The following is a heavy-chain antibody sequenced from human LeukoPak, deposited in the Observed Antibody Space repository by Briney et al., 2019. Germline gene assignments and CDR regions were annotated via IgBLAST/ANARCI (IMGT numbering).Heavy chain of an antibody. J-gene: IGHJ4*02. Sequence: ASVKVSCRASGYTFTSYGISWVRQAPGQGLEWMGWISAYNGNTNYAQKLQGRVTMTTDTSTSTAYMELRRLRSDDTAVYYCARDRVVGQWLVNELNPIDYWGQGTLVTVSS. D-gene: IGHD6-19*01. CDR3: ARDRVVGQWLVNELNPIDY. CDR1: GYTFTSYG. CDR2: ISAYNGNT. V-gene: IGHV1-18*01.